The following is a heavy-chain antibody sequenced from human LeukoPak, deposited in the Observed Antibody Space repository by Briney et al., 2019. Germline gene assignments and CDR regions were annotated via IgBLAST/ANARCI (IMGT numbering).Heavy chain of an antibody. D-gene: IGHD3-10*01. V-gene: IGHV3-48*01. J-gene: IGHJ4*02. Sequence: GGSLRLSCVASGFTFSNYWMSWVRQAPGKGLEWVSYIRSSSSTIYYADSVKGRFTISRDNAKNSLYLQMNSLRAEDTAVYYCARDGSGRVPEMSAPDYWGQGTLVTVSS. CDR2: IRSSSSTI. CDR1: GFTFSNYW. CDR3: ARDGSGRVPEMSAPDY.